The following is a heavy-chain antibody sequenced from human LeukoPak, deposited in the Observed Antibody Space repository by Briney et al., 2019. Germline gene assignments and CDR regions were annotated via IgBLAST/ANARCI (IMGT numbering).Heavy chain of an antibody. J-gene: IGHJ4*02. CDR2: ISSSSSTI. CDR3: ARDGGGDYRLEY. V-gene: IGHV3-48*01. CDR1: GFTFSRNS. D-gene: IGHD4-17*01. Sequence: PGGSLRLSGAASGFTFSRNSMNWVRQAPGRGLEWISYISSSSSTIYYADSVKGRFTISRDNAKNSLYLQMNSLRAEDAAVYYCARDGGGDYRLEYWGQGALVTVSS.